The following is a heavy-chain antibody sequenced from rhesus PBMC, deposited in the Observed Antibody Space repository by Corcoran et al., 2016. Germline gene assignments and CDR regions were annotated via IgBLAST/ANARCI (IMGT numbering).Heavy chain of an antibody. D-gene: IGHD1-1*01. J-gene: IGHJ3*01. CDR1: GGSISGYYY. Sequence: QVKMQPWGEGLVKPSATLSLTCAVYGGSISGYYYLTWFRPAPWKGLEWIGNIDCNSASYQYNPSLKNRVTSSGDTAKKQCYLRLNSVTAADTAVYYCARGGQPHDAFDFWGQGLRVTVSS. V-gene: IGHV4-73*01. CDR2: IDCNSASY. CDR3: ARGGQPHDAFDF.